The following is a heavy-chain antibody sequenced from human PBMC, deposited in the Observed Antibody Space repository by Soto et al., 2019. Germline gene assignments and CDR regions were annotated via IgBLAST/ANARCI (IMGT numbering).Heavy chain of an antibody. CDR1: GFTVSSNY. D-gene: IGHD1-26*01. CDR3: AREWELESGGAFDI. CDR2: IYSGGST. Sequence: EVPLVESGGGLVQPGGSLRLSCAASGFTVSSNYMSWVRQAPGKGLEWVSVIYSGGSTYYADSVKGRFTISRHNSKNTLYLQMNSLRAEDTAVYYCAREWELESGGAFDIWGQGTMVTVSS. J-gene: IGHJ3*02. V-gene: IGHV3-53*04.